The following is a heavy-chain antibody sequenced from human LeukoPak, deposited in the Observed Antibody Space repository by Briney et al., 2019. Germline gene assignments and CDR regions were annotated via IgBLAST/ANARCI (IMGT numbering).Heavy chain of an antibody. Sequence: ASVKVSCKASGGTFSSYAISWVRQAPGQGLEWMGGIIPIFGTANYAQKFQGRVTITADKSTSTAYMELSSLRSEDTAVYYCASGYDSSGYYYGGYFDYWGQGTLVTVSS. CDR3: ASGYDSSGYYYGGYFDY. J-gene: IGHJ4*02. CDR2: IIPIFGTA. CDR1: GGTFSSYA. V-gene: IGHV1-69*06. D-gene: IGHD3-22*01.